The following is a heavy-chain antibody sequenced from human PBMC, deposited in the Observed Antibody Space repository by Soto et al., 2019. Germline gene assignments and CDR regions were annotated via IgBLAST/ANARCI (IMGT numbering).Heavy chain of an antibody. Sequence: GGSLRLSCAASGFTFSAYSIHWVRQAPCKGLEWVALISYDSNNIQYGDSVKGRFTISRDNSKNTLYLEMNRLRAEDTAVYSCASGLSGGPEHWGQGALVTVSS. CDR1: GFTFSAYS. CDR3: ASGLSGGPEH. D-gene: IGHD1-1*01. V-gene: IGHV3-30-3*01. J-gene: IGHJ4*02. CDR2: ISYDSNNI.